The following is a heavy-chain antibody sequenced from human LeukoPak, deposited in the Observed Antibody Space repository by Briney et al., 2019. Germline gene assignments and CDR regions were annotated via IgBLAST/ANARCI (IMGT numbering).Heavy chain of an antibody. CDR3: ARAPYCSSTSCRDY. V-gene: IGHV4-34*01. D-gene: IGHD2-2*01. J-gene: IGHJ4*02. CDR2: INHSGST. CDR1: GGSFSGYY. Sequence: SETLSLTCAVYGGSFSGYYWSWIRQPPGKGLEWIGEINHSGSTNYNPSLKSRVTISVDTSKNQFSLKLSSVTAADTAVYYCARAPYCSSTSCRDYWGQGTLVTVSS.